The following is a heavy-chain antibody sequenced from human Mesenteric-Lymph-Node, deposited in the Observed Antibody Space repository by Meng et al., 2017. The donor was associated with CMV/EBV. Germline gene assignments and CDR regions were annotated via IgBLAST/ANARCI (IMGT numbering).Heavy chain of an antibody. CDR1: GDSISSFFY. CDR3: ARPFPSWQSPRLDPFGA. CDR2: VHYTGST. Sequence: QLGELGPGQVKPSEPLPLTCPVSGDSISSFFYGGWIRQPPGRGLEWIGSVHYTGSTYYSPSLKSRVTVSVDTSKNQFSLRLTSVTAADTAVYYCARPFPSWQSPRLDPFGAWGQGTLVTVSS. J-gene: IGHJ5*02. D-gene: IGHD6-19*01. V-gene: IGHV4-39*01.